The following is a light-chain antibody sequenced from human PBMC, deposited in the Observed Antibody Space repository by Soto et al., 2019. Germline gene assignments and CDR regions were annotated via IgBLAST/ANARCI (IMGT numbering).Light chain of an antibody. Sequence: DIQMTQSPSTLSASVVYIVTITFRASQSIRTSLAWYQQKPGEAPKLLIYDASALPRGVPSRFSGSGSGTKFTLTIASLQPDDFATYYCQQYETFSGKFGPGTKVDIK. CDR1: QSIRTS. J-gene: IGKJ1*01. V-gene: IGKV1-5*01. CDR3: QQYETFSGK. CDR2: DAS.